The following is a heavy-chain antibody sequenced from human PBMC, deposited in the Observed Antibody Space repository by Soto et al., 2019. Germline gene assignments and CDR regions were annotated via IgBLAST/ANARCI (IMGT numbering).Heavy chain of an antibody. V-gene: IGHV1-8*01. J-gene: IGHJ4*02. CDR2: LNHNSGNT. CDR3: ARAVHYYYDSSGYYYGVFYFDY. CDR1: GYTFTSYD. D-gene: IGHD3-22*01. Sequence: QVQLVQSGAEVKKPGASVKVSCKASGYTFTSYDINWVRQATGQGLEWMGWLNHNSGNTGYAQKFQGIVTMTRNTSISTAYMELSSLRSEDTAVYYCARAVHYYYDSSGYYYGVFYFDYWGQGTLVTVSS.